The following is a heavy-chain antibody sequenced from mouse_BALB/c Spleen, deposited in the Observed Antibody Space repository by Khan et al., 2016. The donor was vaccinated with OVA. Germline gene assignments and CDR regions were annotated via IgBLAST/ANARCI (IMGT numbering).Heavy chain of an antibody. CDR1: GYAFSSYW. Sequence: QVQLQQSGAELVRPGSSVKISCKASGYAFSSYWMNWVKQRPGQGLEWIGQIYPGDGDTNYNGKFKGKATLTADKSSSTAYMQLSSLTSEDSAVYFCGRKGDGGDAMDYWGQGTSVTVSA. CDR2: IYPGDGDT. D-gene: IGHD2-13*01. CDR3: GRKGDGGDAMDY. J-gene: IGHJ4*01. V-gene: IGHV1-80*01.